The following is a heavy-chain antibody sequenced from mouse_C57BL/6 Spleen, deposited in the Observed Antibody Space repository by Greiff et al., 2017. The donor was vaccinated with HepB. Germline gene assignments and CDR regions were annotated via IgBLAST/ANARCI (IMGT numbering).Heavy chain of an antibody. CDR3: AGGYDGFAY. CDR2: INPDSSTI. Sequence: EADGVDFSRYWMSWVRRAPGKGLEWIGEINPDSSTINYAPSLKDKFIISRDNAKNTLYLQMSKVRSEDTALYYCAGGYDGFAYWGQGTLVTVSA. D-gene: IGHD2-2*01. CDR1: GVDFSRYW. V-gene: IGHV4-1*01. J-gene: IGHJ3*01.